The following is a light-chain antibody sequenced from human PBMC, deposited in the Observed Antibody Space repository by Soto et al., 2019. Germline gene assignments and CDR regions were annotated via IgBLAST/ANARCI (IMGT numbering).Light chain of an antibody. CDR3: CSYAGSYTHYV. J-gene: IGLJ1*01. Sequence: QSALTQPRSVSGSPGQSVTVSCTGTSSDVGNYNYVSWYQQHPGKAPKLMIYDVSKRPSGVPDRFSGSKSSNTASLTISGLQAEDEADYYCCSYAGSYTHYVFGTGTKLTVL. V-gene: IGLV2-11*01. CDR1: SSDVGNYNY. CDR2: DVS.